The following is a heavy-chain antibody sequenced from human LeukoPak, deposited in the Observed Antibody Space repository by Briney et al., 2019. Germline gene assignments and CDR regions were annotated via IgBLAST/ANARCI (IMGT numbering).Heavy chain of an antibody. D-gene: IGHD6-19*01. Sequence: ASVKVSCKASGYTFTGYYMHWVRQAPGQGLEWMGWINPNSGGTNYAQKFQGRVTMTRDTSISTAYMELSRLRSDDTAVYYCARSQSRFMVAGPWGYWGQGTLVTVSS. CDR2: INPNSGGT. V-gene: IGHV1-2*02. CDR1: GYTFTGYY. CDR3: ARSQSRFMVAGPWGY. J-gene: IGHJ4*02.